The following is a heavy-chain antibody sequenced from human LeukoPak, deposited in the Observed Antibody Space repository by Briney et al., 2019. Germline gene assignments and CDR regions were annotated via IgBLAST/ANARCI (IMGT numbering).Heavy chain of an antibody. V-gene: IGHV3-30*04. Sequence: GRSLRLSCAASGFTFSSYVMHWVRQAPGKGLEWVAIISYDGSNEYYADSVKGRFTISRDNSKNTLYLQMNSLRAEDTAVYYCAKDLRIAAAGTAQDYWGQGTLVTVSS. D-gene: IGHD6-13*01. CDR1: GFTFSSYV. CDR2: ISYDGSNE. CDR3: AKDLRIAAAGTAQDY. J-gene: IGHJ4*02.